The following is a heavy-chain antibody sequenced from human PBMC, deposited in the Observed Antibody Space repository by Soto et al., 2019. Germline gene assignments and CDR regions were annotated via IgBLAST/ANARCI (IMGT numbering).Heavy chain of an antibody. CDR2: IFSSGST. CDR3: AREGSYSAYNFAHGIQLWSFDF. D-gene: IGHD5-12*01. V-gene: IGHV4-4*07. Sequence: SETPSPTWTVSGGSINTFYWSWVRQPAGKGLEWIGRIFSSGSTSFNPSLESRVAMSVDTSKNHFSLNLSSVTAADMAVYYCAREGSYSAYNFAHGIQLWSFDFWGQGALVTGS. J-gene: IGHJ4*02. CDR1: GGSINTFY.